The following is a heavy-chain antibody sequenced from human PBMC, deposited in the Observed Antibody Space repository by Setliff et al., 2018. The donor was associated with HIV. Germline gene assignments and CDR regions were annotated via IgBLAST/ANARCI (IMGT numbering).Heavy chain of an antibody. Sequence: PSETLSLTCAVSGGSISSSNWWSWVRQPPGGGLEWIGEIFHSGSTNYKPSLKTRATISIDASKNLFTLRAEESAVYYCAREGITGTTLHPYWGQGTLVTVSS. J-gene: IGHJ4*02. V-gene: IGHV4-4*02. CDR2: IFHSGST. D-gene: IGHD1-7*01. CDR3: AREGITGTTLHPY. CDR1: GGSISSSNW.